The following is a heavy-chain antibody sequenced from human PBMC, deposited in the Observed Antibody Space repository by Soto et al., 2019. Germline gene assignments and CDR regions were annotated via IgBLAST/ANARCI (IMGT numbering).Heavy chain of an antibody. V-gene: IGHV3-30*18. J-gene: IGHJ6*02. Sequence: GGSLRLSCAASGFTFSSYGIHWVRQAPGKGLEWVAVISYDGSNKYYADSVKGRFTISRDNSKNTLYLQMNSLRAEDTAVYYCAKDETTQSSYYHYYGMDVWGQGTTVTVSS. CDR3: AKDETTQSSYYHYYGMDV. CDR2: ISYDGSNK. CDR1: GFTFSSYG. D-gene: IGHD4-17*01.